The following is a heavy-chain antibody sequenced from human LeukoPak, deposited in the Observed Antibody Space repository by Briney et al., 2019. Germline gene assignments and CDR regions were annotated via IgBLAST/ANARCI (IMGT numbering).Heavy chain of an antibody. Sequence: ASVKVSSKASGYTFTGYYFQWVRQAPGQGRVWMGWINHHIGGTNYAQKFQVRITMTSDTSSSTVYMELSSVTSDDTGVYFCARASGSGDYSAFDMWGQGTMVTVSS. CDR2: INHHIGGT. V-gene: IGHV1-2*02. CDR3: ARASGSGDYSAFDM. CDR1: GYTFTGYY. D-gene: IGHD4-17*01. J-gene: IGHJ3*02.